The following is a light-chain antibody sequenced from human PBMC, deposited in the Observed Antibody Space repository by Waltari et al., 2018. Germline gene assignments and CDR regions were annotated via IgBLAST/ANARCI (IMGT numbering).Light chain of an antibody. Sequence: QSVLTQPPSVSAAPGQKVTISCAGSSSNIGNNYVSWYQQPPGTAPKLLLYGNKKLPSGIPDRFAGSKSGTAATLGITGLQTGDEADYYCGTWDSSLSAVVFGGGTKLTVL. CDR2: GNK. CDR1: SSNIGNNY. J-gene: IGLJ2*01. CDR3: GTWDSSLSAVV. V-gene: IGLV1-51*01.